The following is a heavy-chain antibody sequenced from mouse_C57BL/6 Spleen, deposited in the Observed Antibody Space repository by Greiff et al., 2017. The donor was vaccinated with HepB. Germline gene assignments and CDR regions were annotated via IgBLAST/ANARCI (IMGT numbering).Heavy chain of an antibody. CDR2: IYPGDGDT. CDR1: GYAFSSSW. Sequence: VHLVESGPELVKPGASVKISCKASGYAFSSSWMNWVKQRPGKGLEWIGRIYPGDGDTNYNGKFKGKATLTADKSSSTAYMQLSSLTSEDSAVYFCARTAQARDYYAMDYWGQGTSVTVSS. CDR3: ARTAQARDYYAMDY. D-gene: IGHD3-2*02. J-gene: IGHJ4*01. V-gene: IGHV1-82*01.